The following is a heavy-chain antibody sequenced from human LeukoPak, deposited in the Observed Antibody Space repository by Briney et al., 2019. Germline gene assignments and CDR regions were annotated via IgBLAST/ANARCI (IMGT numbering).Heavy chain of an antibody. D-gene: IGHD3-10*01. J-gene: IGHJ6*02. V-gene: IGHV4-34*01. CDR3: ARGYGRIPNYYYYYGMDV. CDR1: GGSFSGYY. Sequence: SETLSLTCAVYGGSFSGYYWSWIRQPPGKRLEWIGEINHSGSTNYNPSLKSRVTISVDTSKNQFSLKLSSVTAADTAVYYCARGYGRIPNYYYYYGMDVWDQGTTVTVSS. CDR2: INHSGST.